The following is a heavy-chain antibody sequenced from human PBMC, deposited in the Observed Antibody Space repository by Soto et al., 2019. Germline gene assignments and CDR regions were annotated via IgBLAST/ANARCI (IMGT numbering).Heavy chain of an antibody. V-gene: IGHV4-59*01. CDR3: ARVGSGSFDY. D-gene: IGHD3-22*01. CDR1: GGSISTYY. J-gene: IGHJ4*02. Sequence: PSETLSLTCTVSGGSISTYYWSWIRQPPGKGLEWIGYVYYSGSTNYNPSLKSRLTISVDTSKNQFSLKLSSVTAADTAVYYCARVGSGSFDYWGQGTLVTVSS. CDR2: VYYSGST.